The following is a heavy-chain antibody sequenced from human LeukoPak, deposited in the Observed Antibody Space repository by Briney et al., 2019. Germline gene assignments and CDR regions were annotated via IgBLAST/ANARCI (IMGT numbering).Heavy chain of an antibody. J-gene: IGHJ4*02. CDR2: IKQDGSEK. CDR1: GFTFSSYW. CDR3: ARDHYYGSGSYNY. Sequence: GGSLRLSCAASGFTFSSYWLSWVRQAPGKGLEWVANIKQDGSEKYYVDSVKGRFTISRDNAKNSLYLQMNSLRAEDTAVYYCARDHYYGSGSYNYWGQGTLVTVSS. D-gene: IGHD3-10*01. V-gene: IGHV3-7*01.